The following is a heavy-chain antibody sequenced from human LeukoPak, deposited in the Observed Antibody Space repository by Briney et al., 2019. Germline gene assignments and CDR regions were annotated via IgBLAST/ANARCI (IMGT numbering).Heavy chain of an antibody. Sequence: GGSLRLSCAASGFTFSDYYMSWIRQALGKGLEWVSYISSSGSTIYYADSVKGRFTISRDNAKNSLYLQMNSLRAEDTAVYYCASGEGSYYYDSSGYSYWGQGTLVTVSS. V-gene: IGHV3-11*01. J-gene: IGHJ4*02. CDR2: ISSSGSTI. CDR3: ASGEGSYYYDSSGYSY. CDR1: GFTFSDYY. D-gene: IGHD3-22*01.